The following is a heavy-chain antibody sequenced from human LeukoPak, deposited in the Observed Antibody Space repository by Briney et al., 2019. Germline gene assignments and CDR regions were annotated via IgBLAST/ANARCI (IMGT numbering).Heavy chain of an antibody. CDR1: GGSFSGYY. Sequence: SETLSLTCAVYGGSFSGYYWSWIRQPPGMGLEWIGEINHSGGTNYNPSLKSRVTISVDTSKNQFSLKLSSVTAADTAVYYCARASYNWNYRVDYWGQGTLVTVSS. D-gene: IGHD1-1*01. V-gene: IGHV4-34*01. CDR2: INHSGGT. J-gene: IGHJ4*02. CDR3: ARASYNWNYRVDY.